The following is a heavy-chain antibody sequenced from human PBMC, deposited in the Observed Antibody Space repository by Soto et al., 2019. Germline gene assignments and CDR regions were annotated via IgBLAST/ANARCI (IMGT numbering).Heavy chain of an antibody. V-gene: IGHV4-30-2*01. CDR1: GGSISSGGYS. D-gene: IGHD3-22*01. CDR3: ARAQRNDSSGYSYVEY. J-gene: IGHJ4*02. CDR2: IYHSGST. Sequence: SETLSLTCAVSGGSISSGGYSWSWIRQPPGKGLEWIGYIYHSGSTYYNPSLKSRVTISVDRSKNQFSLKLSSVTAADTAVYYCARAQRNDSSGYSYVEYWGQGTLVTVSS.